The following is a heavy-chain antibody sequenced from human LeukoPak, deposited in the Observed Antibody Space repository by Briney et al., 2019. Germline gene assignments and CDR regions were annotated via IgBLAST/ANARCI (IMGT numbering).Heavy chain of an antibody. CDR1: GGTFSSYA. CDR3: ARDDRLWGGNPNMDV. J-gene: IGHJ6*03. CDR2: IIPIFGPV. D-gene: IGHD4-23*01. Sequence: SVKVSCKASGGTFSSYAISWVRQAPGQGLEWIGRIIPIFGPVNYPQNFQGRVTISTDKSRTTVYMELSSLRFDDTAVYYCARDDRLWGGNPNMDVWGKGTTVTVS. V-gene: IGHV1-69*05.